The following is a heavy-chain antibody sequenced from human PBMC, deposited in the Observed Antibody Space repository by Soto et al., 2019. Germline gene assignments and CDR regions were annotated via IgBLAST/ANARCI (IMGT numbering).Heavy chain of an antibody. Sequence: QVQLVQSGAXXKKPGSSVKVSCKASGGTFSSYAISWVRQAPGQGXXXMGGIIPIFGTANYAQKFQGRVTITADESTSTAYMELSSLRSEDTAVYYCARAMEQLLYYYGMDVWGQGTTVTVSS. CDR2: IIPIFGTA. CDR3: ARAMEQLLYYYGMDV. CDR1: GGTFSSYA. V-gene: IGHV1-69*01. J-gene: IGHJ6*02. D-gene: IGHD2-2*01.